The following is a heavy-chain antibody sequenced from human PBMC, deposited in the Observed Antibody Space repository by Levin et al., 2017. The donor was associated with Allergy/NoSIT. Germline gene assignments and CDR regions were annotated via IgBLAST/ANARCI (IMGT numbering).Heavy chain of an antibody. Sequence: GGSLRLSCAASGFTFSSYAMHWVRQAPGKGLEWVAVISYDGSNKYYADSVKGRFTISRDNSKNTLYLQMNSLRAEDTAVYYCARDLGSSRAAGFDYWGQGTLVTVSS. CDR3: ARDLGSSRAAGFDY. V-gene: IGHV3-30*04. CDR1: GFTFSSYA. CDR2: ISYDGSNK. J-gene: IGHJ4*02. D-gene: IGHD6-13*01.